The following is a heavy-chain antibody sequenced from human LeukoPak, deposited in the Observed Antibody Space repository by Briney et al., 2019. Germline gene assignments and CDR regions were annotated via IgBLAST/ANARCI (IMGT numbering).Heavy chain of an antibody. J-gene: IGHJ4*02. CDR2: IIPILGIA. CDR3: ARVADYKNDY. Sequence: GASVKVSCKASGYTFTSYGISWVRQAPGQGLEWMGRIIPILGIANYAQKFQGRVAITADKSTSTAYMELSSLRSEDTAVYYCARVADYKNDYWGQGTLVTVSS. V-gene: IGHV1-69*04. CDR1: GYTFTSYG. D-gene: IGHD4-11*01.